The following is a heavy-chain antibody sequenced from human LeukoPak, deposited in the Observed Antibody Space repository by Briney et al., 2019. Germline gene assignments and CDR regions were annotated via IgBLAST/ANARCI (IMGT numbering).Heavy chain of an antibody. CDR1: GSSISSSSYY. CDR3: ARLPNYYDSSTDY. D-gene: IGHD3-22*01. V-gene: IGHV4-39*01. J-gene: IGHJ4*02. CDR2: IYYSGST. Sequence: SETLPLTCNVSGSSISSSSYYWGWIRQPPGKGLEWIGSIYYSGSTYYNPSLKSRVTISVDTSKNQFSLKLSSVTAADTAVYYCARLPNYYDSSTDYWGQGTLVTVSS.